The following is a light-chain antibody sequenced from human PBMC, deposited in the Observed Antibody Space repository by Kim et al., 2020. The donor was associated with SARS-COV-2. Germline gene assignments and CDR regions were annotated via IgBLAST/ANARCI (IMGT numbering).Light chain of an antibody. CDR3: QQYGSSWT. V-gene: IGKV3D-20*01. J-gene: IGKJ1*01. CDR1: QSVSNSY. CDR2: DAS. Sequence: LSPGERATLSCGASQSVSNSYLAWYQHKPGLAPRLLIYDASSRATGIPDRFSGSGSGTDFTLTISRLEPEDFAVYYCQQYGSSWTFGQGTKVEIK.